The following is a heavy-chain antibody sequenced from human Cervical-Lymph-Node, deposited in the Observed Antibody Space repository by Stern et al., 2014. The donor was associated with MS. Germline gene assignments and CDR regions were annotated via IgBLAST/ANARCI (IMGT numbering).Heavy chain of an antibody. CDR1: GGSISSGIYH. CDR3: ARGHYYDGNGYYYSIQH. V-gene: IGHV4-61*02. Sequence: QVQLQESGPGLVKPSQTLSLTCTVSGGSISSGIYHWSWIRQPAGKGLEWIGRIYTSGSTNYNPSLKSRVTISVDTSKTQLSLRLTSVTAADTAVYYCARGHYYDGNGYYYSIQHWGQGTLVTVSS. CDR2: IYTSGST. J-gene: IGHJ1*01. D-gene: IGHD3-22*01.